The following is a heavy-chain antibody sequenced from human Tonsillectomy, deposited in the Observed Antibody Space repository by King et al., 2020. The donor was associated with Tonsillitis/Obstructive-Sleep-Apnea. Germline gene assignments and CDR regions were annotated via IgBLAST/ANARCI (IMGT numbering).Heavy chain of an antibody. J-gene: IGHJ6*02. D-gene: IGHD4-11*01. V-gene: IGHV1-2*02. Sequence: QLVQSGAEVKKPGASVKVSCKASGYTFTGYYMHWLRQAPGQGLEWRGGINPNSVDTNYAQKFQGRVTMTRDTSISTAYMELSRLTSDDTAVYNCALHDYSSYDGMDVWGQGTTVTVSS. CDR2: INPNSVDT. CDR3: ALHDYSSYDGMDV. CDR1: GYTFTGYY.